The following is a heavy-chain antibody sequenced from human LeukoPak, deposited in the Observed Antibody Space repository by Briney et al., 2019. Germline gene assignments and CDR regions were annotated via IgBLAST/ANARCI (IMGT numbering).Heavy chain of an antibody. D-gene: IGHD6-13*01. V-gene: IGHV4-59*08. J-gene: IGHJ4*02. CDR3: ARQTYSSSWSAYFDY. Sequence: SETLSLTCTVSGGSISSYYWSWIRQPPGKGLEWIGYIYYSGSTNYNPSLKSRVTISVDTSKNQFSLKLSSVTAADTAVYYCARQTYSSSWSAYFDYWGQGTLVTVSS. CDR1: GGSISSYY. CDR2: IYYSGST.